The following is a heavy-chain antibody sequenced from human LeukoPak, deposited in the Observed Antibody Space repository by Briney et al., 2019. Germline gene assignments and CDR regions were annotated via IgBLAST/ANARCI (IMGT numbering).Heavy chain of an antibody. CDR2: IDYSGSP. CDR3: ARVDYDTSSMGVDY. CDR1: GVSVSSGSYF. V-gene: IGHV4-61*01. Sequence: SETLCLTCAASGVSVSSGSYFWSWIGQPPGKGLVWIGYIDYSGSPNYHPSLKSLVTISVDTTKNLFSLRLNSVTDEDTAVYYCARVDYDTSSMGVDYWGQGTLVTVSS. J-gene: IGHJ4*02. D-gene: IGHD3-22*01.